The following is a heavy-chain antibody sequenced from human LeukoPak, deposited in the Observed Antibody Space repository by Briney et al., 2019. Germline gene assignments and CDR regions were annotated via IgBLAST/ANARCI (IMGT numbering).Heavy chain of an antibody. CDR1: GFTFSSYA. D-gene: IGHD4-17*01. CDR2: ISASGTNT. Sequence: GGSLRHSCAGSGFTFSSYAMSWVRQTPGKGLEWVSPISASGTNTYYVDSVRGRFTISRDNSKNTLFLQMNNLRVEDTAVYYCAKAHTVTHQGGAFDIWGQGTMVTVSS. V-gene: IGHV3-23*01. CDR3: AKAHTVTHQGGAFDI. J-gene: IGHJ3*02.